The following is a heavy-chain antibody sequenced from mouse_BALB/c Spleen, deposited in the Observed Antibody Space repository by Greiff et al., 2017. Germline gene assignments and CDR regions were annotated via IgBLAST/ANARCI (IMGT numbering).Heavy chain of an antibody. D-gene: IGHD2-3*01. V-gene: IGHV1-7*01. CDR3: ARFPRWLLHDY. Sequence: QVQLQQSGAELAKPGASVKMSCKASGYTFTSYWMHWVKQRPGQGLEWIGYINPSTGYTEYNQKFKDKATLTADKSSSTAYMQLSSLTSEDSAVYYCARFPRWLLHDYWGQGTTLTVSS. CDR2: INPSTGYT. J-gene: IGHJ2*01. CDR1: GYTFTSYW.